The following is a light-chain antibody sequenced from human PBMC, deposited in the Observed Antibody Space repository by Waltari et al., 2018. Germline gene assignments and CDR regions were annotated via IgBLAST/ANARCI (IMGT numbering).Light chain of an antibody. Sequence: QSALTQPASVSGSPGQSITISCTGTNGDIGNYNYVSWYQQHPGKAPKLMIYEVNNRPSGFSIRSSGSKAGNTASLTISGLQAEDEADYYCCSFTRTSTWVFGGGTKLTVL. J-gene: IGLJ3*02. CDR2: EVN. V-gene: IGLV2-14*01. CDR1: NGDIGNYNY. CDR3: CSFTRTSTWV.